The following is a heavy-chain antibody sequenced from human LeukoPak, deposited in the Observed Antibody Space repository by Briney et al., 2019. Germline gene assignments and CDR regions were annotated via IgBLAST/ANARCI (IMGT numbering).Heavy chain of an antibody. D-gene: IGHD4-11*01. J-gene: IGHJ3*02. Sequence: SETLSLTCTVSGGSIRSYYWSWIRQPPGKGLEWIAYIYYSGSTNYNPSLKSRVTISVDTSKNQFSLKLSSVTAADTAVYYCARRMTTVTTGAFDIWGQGTMVTVSS. CDR1: GGSIRSYY. V-gene: IGHV4-59*08. CDR2: IYYSGST. CDR3: ARRMTTVTTGAFDI.